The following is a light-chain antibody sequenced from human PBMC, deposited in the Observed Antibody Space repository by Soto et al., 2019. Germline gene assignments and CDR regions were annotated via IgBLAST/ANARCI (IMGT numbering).Light chain of an antibody. CDR3: QKYNNWPPLT. V-gene: IGKV3-15*01. CDR2: GAS. J-gene: IGKJ4*01. CDR1: QSISSD. Sequence: EIVMTQSPATLSVSPGERATLSCRASQSISSDLAWYQQKPGQAPRLLMYGASTMATGIPARFSGSGSGTEFTLTINSLQSEDFAVYYCQKYNNWPPLTFGGGTKVDIK.